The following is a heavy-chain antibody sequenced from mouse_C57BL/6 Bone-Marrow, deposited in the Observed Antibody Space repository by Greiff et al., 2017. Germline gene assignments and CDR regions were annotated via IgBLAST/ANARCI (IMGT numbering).Heavy chain of an antibody. CDR3: AREGYYLAY. Sequence: VQRVESGAELARPGASVKLSCKASGYTFTSYGISWVKQRTGQGLEWIGEIYPRSGNTYYNEKFKGKATLTADKSSSTAYMELRSLTSEDSAVYFCAREGYYLAYWGQGTLVTVSA. D-gene: IGHD2-3*01. V-gene: IGHV1-81*01. J-gene: IGHJ3*01. CDR1: GYTFTSYG. CDR2: IYPRSGNT.